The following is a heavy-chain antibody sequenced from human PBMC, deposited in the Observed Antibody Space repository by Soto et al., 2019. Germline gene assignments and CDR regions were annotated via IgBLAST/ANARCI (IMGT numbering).Heavy chain of an antibody. CDR3: ARGRYGDY. CDR1: GYTFTSYG. CDR2: ISAHNGNT. J-gene: IGHJ4*02. V-gene: IGHV1-18*01. Sequence: QVHLVQSGAEVKKPGASVKVSCKASGYTFTSYGITWVRQAPGQGLEWMGWISAHNGNTDYAQKLQGRVIVTRDTSTSTAYRELRSVISDETSVYYCARGRYGDYWGQGALVTVSS. D-gene: IGHD1-1*01.